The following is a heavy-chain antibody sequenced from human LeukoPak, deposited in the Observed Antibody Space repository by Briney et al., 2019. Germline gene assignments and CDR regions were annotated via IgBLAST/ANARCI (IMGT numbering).Heavy chain of an antibody. V-gene: IGHV4-59*01. CDR1: GGSISSYY. J-gene: IGHJ3*02. CDR2: IYYSGST. CDR3: ARDMRCSGGSCYDAFDI. D-gene: IGHD2-15*01. Sequence: PSETLSLTCTVSGGSISSYYWSWIRQPPGKGLEWIGYIYYSGSTNYNPSLKSRVTISVDTSKNQFSLKLSSGTAADTAVYYCARDMRCSGGSCYDAFDIWGQGTMVTVYS.